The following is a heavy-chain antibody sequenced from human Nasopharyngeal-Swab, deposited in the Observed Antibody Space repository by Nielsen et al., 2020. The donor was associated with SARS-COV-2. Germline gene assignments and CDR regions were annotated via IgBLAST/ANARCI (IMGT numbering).Heavy chain of an antibody. CDR3: AKDLGIAVAGTGHDL. D-gene: IGHD6-19*01. CDR2: ISWNSGRI. Sequence: SLKISCAASGFSFDDYAMHWVRQAPGKGLEWVSGISWNSGRIGYADSVKGRFTISRDNAKNSLFLQMNSLRAEDTAIYYCAKDLGIAVAGTGHDLWGQGTLVTVSS. J-gene: IGHJ5*02. CDR1: GFSFDDYA. V-gene: IGHV3-9*01.